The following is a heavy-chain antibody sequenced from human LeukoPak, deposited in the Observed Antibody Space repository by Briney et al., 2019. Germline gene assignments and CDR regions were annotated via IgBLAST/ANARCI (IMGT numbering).Heavy chain of an antibody. CDR2: ISGSGGST. V-gene: IGHV3-23*01. Sequence: PGGSLRLSCAASGFTFSSYAMSWVRQAPGKGLEWVSAISGSGGSTYYADSVKGRFTIFRDDSKNTLYLQMNSLRAEDTAVYYCANAALKYCSGGSCYLSDRWGQGTLVTVSS. D-gene: IGHD2-15*01. J-gene: IGHJ5*02. CDR1: GFTFSSYA. CDR3: ANAALKYCSGGSCYLSDR.